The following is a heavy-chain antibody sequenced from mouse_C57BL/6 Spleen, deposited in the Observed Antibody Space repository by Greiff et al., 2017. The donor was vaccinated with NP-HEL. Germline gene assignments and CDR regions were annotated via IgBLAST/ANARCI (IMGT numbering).Heavy chain of an antibody. J-gene: IGHJ4*01. D-gene: IGHD2-12*01. Sequence: VQLQQSGAELVRPGASVKLSCKASGYTFTDYYINWVKQRPGQGLEWIARIYPGSGNTYYNEKFKGKATLTAEKSSSTAYMQLSSLTSEDSAVYFCARGGGFSYDRDYAMDYWGQGTSVTVSS. CDR3: ARGGGFSYDRDYAMDY. V-gene: IGHV1-76*01. CDR1: GYTFTDYY. CDR2: IYPGSGNT.